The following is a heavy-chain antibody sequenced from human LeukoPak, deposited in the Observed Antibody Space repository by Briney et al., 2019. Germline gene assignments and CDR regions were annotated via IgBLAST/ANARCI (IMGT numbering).Heavy chain of an antibody. Sequence: SETLSLTCTVSGGSISSGGYYWSWIRQRPGKGLEWIGYIYYSGSTYYNPSLKSRVTISVDTSKNQFSLKLSSVTAADTAVYYCARAVVIPHFDYWGQGTPVTVSS. J-gene: IGHJ4*02. CDR1: GGSISSGGYY. CDR3: ARAVVIPHFDY. CDR2: IYYSGST. D-gene: IGHD2-21*01. V-gene: IGHV4-31*03.